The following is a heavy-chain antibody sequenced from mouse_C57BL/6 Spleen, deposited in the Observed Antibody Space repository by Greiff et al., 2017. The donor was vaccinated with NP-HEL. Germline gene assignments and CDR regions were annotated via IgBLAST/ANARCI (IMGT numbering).Heavy chain of an antibody. CDR1: GYTFTDYN. D-gene: IGHD2-4*01. CDR3: ARVGDYDGPFAY. Sequence: EVQLQQSGPELVKPGASVKMSCKASGYTFTDYNMHWVKQSHGKSLEWIGYINPNNGGTSYNQKFKGKATLTVNKSSSTAYMELRSLTSEDSAVYYCARVGDYDGPFAYWGQGTLVTVSA. V-gene: IGHV1-22*01. CDR2: INPNNGGT. J-gene: IGHJ3*01.